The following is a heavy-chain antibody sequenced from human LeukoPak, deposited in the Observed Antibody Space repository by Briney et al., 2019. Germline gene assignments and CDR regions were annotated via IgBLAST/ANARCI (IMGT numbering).Heavy chain of an antibody. Sequence: GGSLRLSCEASGFSFSAAWMTWVRQAPGKGLERVATIKNDGSDKYYVDSVKGRFTLSRDNAKNSVYLQMNSLRVEDTAVYYCVNLGYSDGGQGTLVTVPS. D-gene: IGHD5-12*01. CDR3: VNLGYSD. V-gene: IGHV3-7*01. CDR1: GFSFSAAW. CDR2: IKNDGSDK. J-gene: IGHJ4*02.